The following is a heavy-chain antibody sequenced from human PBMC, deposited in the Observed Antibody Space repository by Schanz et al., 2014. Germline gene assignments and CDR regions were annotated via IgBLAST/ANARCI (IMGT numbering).Heavy chain of an antibody. J-gene: IGHJ4*02. CDR1: GFMFTKYA. D-gene: IGHD1-26*01. V-gene: IGHV3-30*01. CDR2: ITYDGSNK. Sequence: VQLVESGGGLAQPGGSLRLSCVASGFMFTKYAMNWVRQAPGKGLEWVAAITYDGSNKYYAESVKGRFAISRDNSKDTLYLQMNSLRTEDTAVYYCAGDWASGRYYSDYWGQGTLVTVSS. CDR3: AGDWASGRYYSDY.